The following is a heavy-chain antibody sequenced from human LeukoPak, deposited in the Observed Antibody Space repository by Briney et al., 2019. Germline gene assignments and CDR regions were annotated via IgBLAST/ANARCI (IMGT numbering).Heavy chain of an antibody. J-gene: IGHJ4*02. V-gene: IGHV3-23*01. Sequence: PGGSLRLSCAASGFTFSNYAMSWVRQAPGKGLEWVSAISGSGGSTYYADSVKGRFTISRDNAKNSLYLQMNSLRAEDTAVYYCARVPKSYSSSWYPDYWGQGTLVTVSS. D-gene: IGHD6-13*01. CDR3: ARVPKSYSSSWYPDY. CDR1: GFTFSNYA. CDR2: ISGSGGST.